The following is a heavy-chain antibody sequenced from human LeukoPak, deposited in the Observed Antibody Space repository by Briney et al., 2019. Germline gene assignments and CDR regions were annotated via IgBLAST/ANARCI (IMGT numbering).Heavy chain of an antibody. CDR3: ARDLGFHGGNSDLGTFDY. V-gene: IGHV1-69*13. CDR2: IIPIFGTA. Sequence: SVKVSCKVSGYTLTELSMHWVRQAPGQGLEWMGGIIPIFGTANYAQKFQGRVTITADESTSTAYMELSSLRSEDTAVYYCARDLGFHGGNSDLGTFDYWGQGTLVTVSS. CDR1: GYTLTELS. D-gene: IGHD4-23*01. J-gene: IGHJ4*02.